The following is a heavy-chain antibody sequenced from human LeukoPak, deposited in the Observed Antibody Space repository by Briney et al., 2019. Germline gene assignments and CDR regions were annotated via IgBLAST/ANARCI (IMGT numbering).Heavy chain of an antibody. D-gene: IGHD1-14*01. CDR2: IRYDGIVT. J-gene: IGHJ2*01. Sequence: RGSLRLSCAASGFTVSSNYMSWVRQAPGKGLEWVSRIRYDGIVTNYADSVEGRFTISRDNAKNTVHLQMNSLRDDDTAVYYCARANPADFNLWGRGTLVTVSS. CDR3: ARANPADFNL. V-gene: IGHV3-74*01. CDR1: GFTVSSNY.